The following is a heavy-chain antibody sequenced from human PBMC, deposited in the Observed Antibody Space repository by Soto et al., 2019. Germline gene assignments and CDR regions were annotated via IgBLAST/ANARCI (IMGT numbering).Heavy chain of an antibody. Sequence: SSVKVSCKASGESFSTYAISWGRQAPGQGLERMGGIIPIFGTPNYAQKFQGRVTITADRSTSTAYLELNSLRSEDTAVYYCAAPRTDGYKVPDPSTYYYYGLDVWGQGTTVTVS. J-gene: IGHJ6*02. D-gene: IGHD5-12*01. CDR3: AAPRTDGYKVPDPSTYYYYGLDV. CDR1: GESFSTYA. V-gene: IGHV1-69*06. CDR2: IIPIFGTP.